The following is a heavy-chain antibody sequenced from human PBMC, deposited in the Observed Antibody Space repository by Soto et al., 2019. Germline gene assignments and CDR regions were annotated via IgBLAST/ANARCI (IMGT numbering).Heavy chain of an antibody. V-gene: IGHV4-39*01. CDR2: IYYSGSN. CDR1: GGSISSSSYY. J-gene: IGHJ6*02. Sequence: QLQLQESGPGLVKPSVTLSLTCTVSGGSISSSSYYWGWIRQPPGKGLEWIGSIYYSGSNFYNPSLKSRVTISVDTSKSQCSLKLSSVTAADTAVFYCASQASPYYYYGMDVWGQGTTVTVSS. CDR3: ASQASPYYYYGMDV.